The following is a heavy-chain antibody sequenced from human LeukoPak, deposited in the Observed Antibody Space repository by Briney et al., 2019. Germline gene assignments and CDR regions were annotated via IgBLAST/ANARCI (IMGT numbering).Heavy chain of an antibody. Sequence: GGSLRLSCAASGFTFSSYGMHWVRQAPGKGLEWVAVISYDGSNKYYADSVKGRFTISRDNSKNTLYLQMNSLRAEDTAVYYCAKDQQWLPPTVGHNFDYWGQGTLVTVSS. V-gene: IGHV3-30*18. J-gene: IGHJ4*02. CDR2: ISYDGSNK. D-gene: IGHD6-19*01. CDR3: AKDQQWLPPTVGHNFDY. CDR1: GFTFSSYG.